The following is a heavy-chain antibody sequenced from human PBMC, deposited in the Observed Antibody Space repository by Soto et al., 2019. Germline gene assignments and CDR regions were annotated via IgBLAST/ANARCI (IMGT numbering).Heavy chain of an antibody. CDR1: GDTFTTYD. CDR3: ARGRASGSYYLLDY. D-gene: IGHD3-10*01. CDR2: INPNSGHT. V-gene: IGHV1-8*01. Sequence: ASVKVSCKASGDTFTTYDINWVRQATGHGLEWMGWINPNSGHTGYAQRLQGRVTMTRDTAIRTAYMEVSSLRSDDTAVYYCARGRASGSYYLLDYWGQGTLVSVSP. J-gene: IGHJ4*02.